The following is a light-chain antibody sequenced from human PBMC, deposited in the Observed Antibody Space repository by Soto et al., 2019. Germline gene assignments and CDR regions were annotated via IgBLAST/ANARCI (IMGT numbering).Light chain of an antibody. CDR2: GAS. J-gene: IGKJ1*01. CDR1: QSVSSN. Sequence: IVMTQSPATLSVSPGERATLSCRASQSVSSNLARYQQKPGQAPRLLIYGASTRATGIPARFSGSGSGTEFTLTISSLQSEDFAVYYCQQYNDWPETFGQGTKV. CDR3: QQYNDWPET. V-gene: IGKV3-15*01.